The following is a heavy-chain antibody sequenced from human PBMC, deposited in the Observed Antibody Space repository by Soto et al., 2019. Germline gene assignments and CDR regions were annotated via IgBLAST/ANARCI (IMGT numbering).Heavy chain of an antibody. D-gene: IGHD3-3*01. V-gene: IGHV3-15*01. Sequence: GGSLRLSVGVFEYIFSDAGMSWVRKAPGKGLEWVARINMKIEVETTDYASPVEGRFTIARDESKNTLYLQMSSLKIEDTAVYFCTADHWSWGQGPLVTVS. CDR2: INMKIEVETT. CDR1: EYIFSDAG. CDR3: TADHWS. J-gene: IGHJ4*02.